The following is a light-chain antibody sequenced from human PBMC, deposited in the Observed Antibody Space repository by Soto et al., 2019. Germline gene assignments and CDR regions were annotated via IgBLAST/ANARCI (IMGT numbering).Light chain of an antibody. CDR2: DVS. CDR1: SSDIGRNY. Sequence: QSVLTQPASVSGSPGQSITISCTGASSDIGRNYVSWYQQQHPGKAPKLIIYDVSNRPSGVSNRFSGSKFDNTASLTISGLQPEDESDYYCSSFSSNTLVFGGGTQLTVL. V-gene: IGLV2-14*03. J-gene: IGLJ2*01. CDR3: SSFSSNTLV.